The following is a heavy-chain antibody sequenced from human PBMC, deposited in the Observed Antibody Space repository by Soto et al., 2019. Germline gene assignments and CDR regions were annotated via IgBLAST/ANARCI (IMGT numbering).Heavy chain of an antibody. CDR1: GYTFTSYG. D-gene: IGHD2-15*01. V-gene: IGHV1-18*01. Sequence: QVQLVQSGAEVKKPGASVKVSCKASGYTFTSYGISWVRQAPGQGLEWMGWISAYNGNTNYAQKLQGRVTMTTDTSTSTAYMELRSLRSDDTAVYYCARDPLGYCSGGSCQPPGDYWGQGTLVTVSS. CDR2: ISAYNGNT. CDR3: ARDPLGYCSGGSCQPPGDY. J-gene: IGHJ4*02.